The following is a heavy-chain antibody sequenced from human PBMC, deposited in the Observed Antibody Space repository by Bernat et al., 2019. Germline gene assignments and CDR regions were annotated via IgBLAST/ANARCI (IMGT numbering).Heavy chain of an antibody. D-gene: IGHD2-15*01. CDR2: IYWDDDK. Sequence: QITLKESGPTLVKPTQTLTLTCTFSGFSLSTSGVGVGWIRQPPGKALEWLALIYWDDDKRYSPSLKSRLTITKDTSKNQVVLTMTNMDPVDTATYYCAHRISGYCSGGSCYPYNWFDPWGQGTLVTVSS. V-gene: IGHV2-5*02. CDR1: GFSLSTSGVG. CDR3: AHRISGYCSGGSCYPYNWFDP. J-gene: IGHJ5*02.